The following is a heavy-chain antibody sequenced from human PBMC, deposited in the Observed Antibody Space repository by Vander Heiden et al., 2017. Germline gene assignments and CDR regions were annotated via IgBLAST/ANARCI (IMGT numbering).Heavy chain of an antibody. D-gene: IGHD3-9*01. J-gene: IGHJ5*02. CDR2: ISGSGGST. CDR1: GFTFSSYA. V-gene: IGHV3-23*01. Sequence: EVQLLESGGGLVQPGGSLRLSCAAAGFTFSSYAMSWVRQAPGKGLEWFSAISGSGGSTYYADSVKGRFTISRDNSKNTLYLQMNSLRAEDTAVYYCAKDVFGWGDPNWFDPWGQGTLVTVSS. CDR3: AKDVFGWGDPNWFDP.